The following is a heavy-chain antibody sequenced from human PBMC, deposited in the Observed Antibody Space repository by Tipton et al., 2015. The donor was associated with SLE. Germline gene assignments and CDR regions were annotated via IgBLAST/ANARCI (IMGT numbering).Heavy chain of an antibody. CDR2: ISSRSSTI. V-gene: IGHV3-48*01. J-gene: IGHJ4*02. Sequence: GSLRLSCEASGFTFNSYSLNWVRQAPGKGLEWISYISSRSSTIYYSDSVKGRFTISRDNAKNALYLQMNSLRAEDTAVYYCSKASLWTGIVEKWGQGTLVTVSS. CDR1: GFTFNSYS. D-gene: IGHD3/OR15-3a*01. CDR3: SKASLWTGIVEK.